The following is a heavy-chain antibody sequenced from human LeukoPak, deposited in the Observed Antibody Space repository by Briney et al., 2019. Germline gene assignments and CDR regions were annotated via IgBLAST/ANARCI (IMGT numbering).Heavy chain of an antibody. CDR2: IRSNSDTI. Sequence: PGGSLRLSCATSGFTFSNFAMNWVRQAPGKGLEWISYIRSNSDTIYYADSVKGRFTISRDNAENSLYLQMSSLRAEDTAVYYCARDPRYSGYDYFDYWGQGTLVTVSS. CDR1: GFTFSNFA. D-gene: IGHD5-12*01. J-gene: IGHJ4*02. CDR3: ARDPRYSGYDYFDY. V-gene: IGHV3-48*01.